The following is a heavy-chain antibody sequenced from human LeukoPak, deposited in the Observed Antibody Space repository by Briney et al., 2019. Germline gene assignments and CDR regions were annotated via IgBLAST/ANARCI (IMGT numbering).Heavy chain of an antibody. V-gene: IGHV1-18*01. J-gene: IGHJ5*02. D-gene: IGHD1-26*01. CDR1: GYTFTSYG. CDR3: ARVAVGATNWFDP. CDR2: ISAYNGNT. Sequence: EASVTVSCKASGYTFTSYGISWVRQAPGQGLEWMGWISAYNGNTNYAQKLQGRVTMTTDISTSTAYMELRSLRSDDTAVYYCARVAVGATNWFDPWGQGTLVTVSS.